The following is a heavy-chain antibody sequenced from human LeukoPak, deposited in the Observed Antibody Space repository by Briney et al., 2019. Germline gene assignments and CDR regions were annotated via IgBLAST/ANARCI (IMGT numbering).Heavy chain of an antibody. Sequence: GGSLRLSCAASGFTFSSYAMSWVRQVSGKGLEWVSVISGSGGSTYYADSVKGRFTISRDNSKNTLYLQMKSLRAEDTAVYYCAKEIYGDSTGGRFQHWGQGTLVTVSS. D-gene: IGHD4-17*01. V-gene: IGHV3-23*01. CDR1: GFTFSSYA. J-gene: IGHJ1*01. CDR2: ISGSGGST. CDR3: AKEIYGDSTGGRFQH.